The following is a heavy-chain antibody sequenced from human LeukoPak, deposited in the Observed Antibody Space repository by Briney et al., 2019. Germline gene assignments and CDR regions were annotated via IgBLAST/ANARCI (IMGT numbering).Heavy chain of an antibody. CDR1: GFTFTSSG. CDR3: AKDLLSGGNCYSIFHY. V-gene: IGHV3-33*06. Sequence: PGGSLRLSCAASGFTFTSSGMHWVRQAPGKGLEWVGVIWYDGSNKYYGDSVKGRFTISRDNSKNTLNLQMNSLRAEDTAVYYCAKDLLSGGNCYSIFHYWGQGTLVTVSS. CDR2: IWYDGSNK. J-gene: IGHJ4*02. D-gene: IGHD2-15*01.